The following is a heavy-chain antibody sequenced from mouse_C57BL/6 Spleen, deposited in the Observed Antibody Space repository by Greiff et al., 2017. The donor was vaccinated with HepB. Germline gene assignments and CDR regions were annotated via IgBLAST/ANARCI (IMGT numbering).Heavy chain of an antibody. V-gene: IGHV1-61*01. D-gene: IGHD1-1*01. J-gene: IGHJ2*01. Sequence: QVQLQQPGAELVRPGSSVKLSCKASGYTFTSYWMDWVKQRPGQGLEWIGNIYPSDSETHYNQKFKDKATLTVDKSSSTAYMQLSSLTSEDSAVYYCARRNYGSSGDYFDYWGQGTTLTVSS. CDR1: GYTFTSYW. CDR2: IYPSDSET. CDR3: ARRNYGSSGDYFDY.